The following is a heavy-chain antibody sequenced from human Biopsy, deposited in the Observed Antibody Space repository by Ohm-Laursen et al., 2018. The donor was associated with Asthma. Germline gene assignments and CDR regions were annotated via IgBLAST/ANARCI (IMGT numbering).Heavy chain of an antibody. J-gene: IGHJ4*02. CDR3: ARGDSSNWSHCYFDY. CDR2: IYSGGTS. V-gene: IGHV3-53*01. D-gene: IGHD3-22*01. Sequence: SLRLSCSASGFAVSRDYMFWVRQAPGKGLKWVSVIYSGGTSHTADSVRGRFTISRDYSKNTLYLQMHSLRAEDTAVYYCARGDSSNWSHCYFDYWGQGTLVTVSS. CDR1: GFAVSRDY.